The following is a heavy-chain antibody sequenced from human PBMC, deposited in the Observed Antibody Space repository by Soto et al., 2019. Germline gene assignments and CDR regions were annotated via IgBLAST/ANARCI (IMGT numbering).Heavy chain of an antibody. CDR2: ISWDGGST. V-gene: IGHV3-43*01. CDR1: GFTFDDYT. Sequence: EVQLVESGGVVVQPGGSLRLSCAASGFTFDDYTMHWVRQAPGKGLEWVSLISWDGGSTYYADSVKGRFTISRDNSKNSLYLQMNSLRTEDTAVYYCAKDIYGDYYYGMDVWGQGTTVTVSS. CDR3: AKDIYGDYYYGMDV. D-gene: IGHD4-17*01. J-gene: IGHJ6*02.